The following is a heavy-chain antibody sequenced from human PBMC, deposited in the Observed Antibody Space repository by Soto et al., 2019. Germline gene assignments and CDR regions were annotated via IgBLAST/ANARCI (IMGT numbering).Heavy chain of an antibody. D-gene: IGHD3-10*01. Sequence: QVQLVESGGGVVQPGRSLRLSCAASGFTFSSYGMHWVRQAPGKGLEWVAVISYDGSNEYYADSVKGRFTISRDNSKNTLYLQMNSLRAEDTAVYYCAKDRGITMVRGVHDYWGQGTLVTVSS. CDR3: AKDRGITMVRGVHDY. J-gene: IGHJ4*02. CDR1: GFTFSSYG. V-gene: IGHV3-30*18. CDR2: ISYDGSNE.